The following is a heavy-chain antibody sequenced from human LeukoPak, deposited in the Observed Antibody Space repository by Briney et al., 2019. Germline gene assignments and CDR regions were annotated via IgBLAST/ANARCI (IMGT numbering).Heavy chain of an antibody. CDR2: IYTSGST. V-gene: IGHV4-61*02. Sequence: SETLSLTCTVSGGSISSGSYYWSWIRQPAGKGLEWIGRIYTSGSTNYNPSLKSRVTISVDTSKNQFSLKLSSVTAADTAVYYCARAGGGFVDWGQGTLVTVSS. D-gene: IGHD5-24*01. CDR3: ARAGGGFVD. CDR1: GGSISSGSYY. J-gene: IGHJ4*02.